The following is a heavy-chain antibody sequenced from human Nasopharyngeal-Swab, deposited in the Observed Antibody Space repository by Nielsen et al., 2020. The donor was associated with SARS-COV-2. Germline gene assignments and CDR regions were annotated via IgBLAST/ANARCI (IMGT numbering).Heavy chain of an antibody. Sequence: GESLKISCAASGFTFSNAWMSWVRQAPGKGLEWVGRIKSKTDGGTTDYAAPVKGRFTISRDDSKNKLYLQMNSLKTEDTAVYYCTTEAYDFWSGYLGYYYYYMDVWGKGTTVTVSS. CDR2: IKSKTDGGTT. J-gene: IGHJ6*03. CDR3: TTEAYDFWSGYLGYYYYYMDV. CDR1: GFTFSNAW. V-gene: IGHV3-15*01. D-gene: IGHD3-3*01.